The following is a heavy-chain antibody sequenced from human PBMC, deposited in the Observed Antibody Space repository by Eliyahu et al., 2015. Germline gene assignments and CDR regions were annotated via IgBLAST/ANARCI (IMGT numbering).Heavy chain of an antibody. V-gene: IGHV4-34*01. Sequence: QVQLQQWGAGLLKPSETLSLTCAVYGGSFXGYYWSWIRQPPGKGLEWIGEINHSGSTNYNPSLKSRVTISVDTSKNQFSLKLSSVTAADTAVYYCAIPSNSRPWGMDVWGQGTTVTVSS. J-gene: IGHJ6*02. CDR3: AIPSNSRPWGMDV. D-gene: IGHD4-11*01. CDR1: GGSFXGYY. CDR2: INHSGST.